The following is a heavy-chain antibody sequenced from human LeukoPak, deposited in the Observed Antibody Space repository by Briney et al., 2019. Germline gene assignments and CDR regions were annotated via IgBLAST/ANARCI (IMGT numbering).Heavy chain of an antibody. CDR2: IYYSGST. D-gene: IGHD1-1*01. CDR3: ARYVPVKTGTTRASFDY. J-gene: IGHJ4*02. V-gene: IGHV4-39*06. CDR1: GGSISTSNYY. Sequence: SETLSLTCTVSGGSISTSNYYWGWIRQPPGEGLEWIGSIYYSGSTYYNSSLQSRVTISVHMSNNQFALRLRSVTAADTAVYYCARYVPVKTGTTRASFDYWGQGALVTVSS.